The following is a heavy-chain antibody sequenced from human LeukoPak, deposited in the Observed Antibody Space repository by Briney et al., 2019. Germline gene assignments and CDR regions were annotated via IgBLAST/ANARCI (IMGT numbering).Heavy chain of an antibody. Sequence: GGSLRLSCAASGFTFSSYSMNRVRQAPGKGLEWVSYISSSSSTIYYADSVKGRFTISRDNAKNSLYLQMNSLRAEDTAVYYCARDPGGGIYYYFDYWGQGTLVTVSS. D-gene: IGHD3-16*02. CDR1: GFTFSSYS. J-gene: IGHJ4*02. V-gene: IGHV3-48*01. CDR3: ARDPGGGIYYYFDY. CDR2: ISSSSSTI.